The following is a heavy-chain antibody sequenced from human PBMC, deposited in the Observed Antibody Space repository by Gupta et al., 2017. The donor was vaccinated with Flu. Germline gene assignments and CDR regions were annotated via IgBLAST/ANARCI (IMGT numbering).Heavy chain of an antibody. CDR1: GLTFSSYS. Sequence: EVQLVESGGGLVQPGGSLRLSCAASGLTFSSYSMNWVRQAPGKGLEWVSYISSSSSTIYYADSVKGRFTISRDNAKNSLYLQMNSLRDEDTAVYYCARDRGSSWNYYFDYWGQGTLVTVSS. CDR3: ARDRGSSWNYYFDY. J-gene: IGHJ4*02. CDR2: ISSSSSTI. D-gene: IGHD6-13*01. V-gene: IGHV3-48*02.